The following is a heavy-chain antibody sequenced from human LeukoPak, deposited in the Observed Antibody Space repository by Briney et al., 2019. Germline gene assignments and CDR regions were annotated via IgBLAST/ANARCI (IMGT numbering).Heavy chain of an antibody. V-gene: IGHV3-23*01. CDR3: AKDPYGTRYFDY. CDR2: LSGSGYNT. J-gene: IGHJ4*02. Sequence: GGSLRLSCAASGFTFSSHALSWVRQAPGKGLEWVSSLSGSGYNTYFADSVKGRFTISRDNSKNTVYLQMNSLRAEDTAVYYCAKDPYGTRYFDYWGQGTLVTVSS. D-gene: IGHD2-2*01. CDR1: GFTFSSHA.